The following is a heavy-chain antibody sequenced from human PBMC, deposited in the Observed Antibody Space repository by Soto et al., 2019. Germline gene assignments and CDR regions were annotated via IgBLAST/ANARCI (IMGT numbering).Heavy chain of an antibody. D-gene: IGHD1-7*01. CDR1: GFTFNTYV. Sequence: EVQLLESGGGLVQPGGSLRLSCAASGFTFNTYVMNWVRQAPGKGLEWVSTISYSADKTHYADSVTGRFTISRDNSRDSLFLQMNSLRADDAAVYYCARRARTATTNWGAFDVWGQGTMVTVSS. CDR3: ARRARTATTNWGAFDV. J-gene: IGHJ3*01. CDR2: ISYSADKT. V-gene: IGHV3-23*01.